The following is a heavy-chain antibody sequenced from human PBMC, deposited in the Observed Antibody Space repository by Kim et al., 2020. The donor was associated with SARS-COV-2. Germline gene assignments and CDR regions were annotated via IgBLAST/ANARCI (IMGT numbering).Heavy chain of an antibody. J-gene: IGHJ4*02. V-gene: IGHV3-74*01. CDR3: ASGYSYGANGDY. Sequence: SADSVKGRFTISRENAKDTLYLQMNSLRAEDTAVYYCASGYSYGANGDYWGQGTLVTVSS. D-gene: IGHD5-18*01.